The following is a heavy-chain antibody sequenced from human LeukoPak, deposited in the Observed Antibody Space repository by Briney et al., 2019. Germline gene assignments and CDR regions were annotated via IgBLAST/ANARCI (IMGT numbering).Heavy chain of an antibody. CDR2: IYSGGST. CDR3: ARVDSGSYYYGMDV. CDR1: GFTVSSNY. V-gene: IGHV3-53*01. Sequence: GGSLRLSCAASGFTVSSNYMSWVRQAPGKGLEWVSVIYSGGSTYYADSVKGRFTISRDNSKNTLYLQMNSLRAEDTAVYYCARVDSGSYYYGMDVWGQGTTVTVSS. J-gene: IGHJ6*02. D-gene: IGHD1-26*01.